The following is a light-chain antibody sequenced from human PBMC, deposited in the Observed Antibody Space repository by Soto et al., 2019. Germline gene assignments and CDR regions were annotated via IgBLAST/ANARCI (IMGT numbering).Light chain of an antibody. J-gene: IGLJ3*02. Sequence: QSVLTQSSSASASLGSSVKLTCTLSSGHSSYIIAWHQQQTGKAPRYLMKLEGSGSYNKGSGVPDRFSGSSSGADRYLTSSNLQFEYEADYYCETWDSNTHTVFGGGTKVTVL. CDR3: ETWDSNTHTV. CDR1: SGHSSYI. V-gene: IGLV4-60*02. CDR2: LEGSGSY.